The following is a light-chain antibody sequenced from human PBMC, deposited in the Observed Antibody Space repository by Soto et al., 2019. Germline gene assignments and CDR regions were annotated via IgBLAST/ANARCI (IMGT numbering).Light chain of an antibody. J-gene: IGLJ1*01. V-gene: IGLV2-14*01. CDR3: ISYTSSSTLV. Sequence: QSALTQPASVSGSPGQSITISCTGTSSDVGGYNYVSWYQQHTGKAPKLMIYEVSNRPSGVSNRFSGSKSGNTASLTISGLQAEDEADYYCISYTSSSTLVFGTGTKLTVL. CDR1: SSDVGGYNY. CDR2: EVS.